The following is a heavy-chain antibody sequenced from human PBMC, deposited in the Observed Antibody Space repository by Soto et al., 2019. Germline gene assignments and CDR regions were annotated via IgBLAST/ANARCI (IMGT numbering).Heavy chain of an antibody. V-gene: IGHV3-23*01. Sequence: EVQLLESGGGLVPPGGSLRLSCAASGFTFSSYAMSWVRQAPGKGLEWVSAISGSGGSTYYADSVKGRFTISRDNSKNTLYLQMNSLRAEDTAVYYCAKDLGYDFWSGYYPGGFDYWGQGTLVTVSS. CDR1: GFTFSSYA. CDR2: ISGSGGST. D-gene: IGHD3-3*01. J-gene: IGHJ4*02. CDR3: AKDLGYDFWSGYYPGGFDY.